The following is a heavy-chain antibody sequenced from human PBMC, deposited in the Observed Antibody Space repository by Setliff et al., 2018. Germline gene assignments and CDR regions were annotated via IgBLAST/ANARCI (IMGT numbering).Heavy chain of an antibody. CDR2: INHSGST. V-gene: IGHV4-34*01. CDR3: ARGGSYRPYAFDI. J-gene: IGHJ3*02. D-gene: IGHD1-26*01. CDR1: GGFFSDYY. Sequence: PSETLSLTCAVYGGFFSDYYWSWIRQPPGKGLEWIGEINHSGSTNYNPSLKSRVTISLDTSKNQFSLTVTPVTAADTAVYYCARGGSYRPYAFDICGQGTMVTVSS.